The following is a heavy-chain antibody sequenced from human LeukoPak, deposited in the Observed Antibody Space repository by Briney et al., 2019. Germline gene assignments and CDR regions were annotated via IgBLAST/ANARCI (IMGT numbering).Heavy chain of an antibody. Sequence: GGSLRLSCAASGFTFSSYGMHWVRQAPGKGLEWVGFTRSKAYGGTTEYAASVKGRFIISRDDSKNIAYLQMNSLKTEDTAVYYCTRCYGSGTPDDYWGQGTLVTVSS. CDR1: GFTFSSYG. V-gene: IGHV3-49*04. D-gene: IGHD3-10*01. CDR2: TRSKAYGGTT. CDR3: TRCYGSGTPDDY. J-gene: IGHJ4*02.